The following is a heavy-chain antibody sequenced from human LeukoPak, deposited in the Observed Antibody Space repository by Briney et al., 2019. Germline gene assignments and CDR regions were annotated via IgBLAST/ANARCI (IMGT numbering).Heavy chain of an antibody. J-gene: IGHJ6*03. CDR2: IIPILGIP. Sequence: SVKVSCKASGGTFSSYTISWVRQAPGQGLEWMGRIIPILGIPNYAQNFQGRVTITADKSTSTAYMELSSLRSENTAVYYCASSTPPLRFLEWLSPGDYYYYMDVWGKGTTVTVSS. CDR1: GGTFSSYT. D-gene: IGHD3-3*01. CDR3: ASSTPPLRFLEWLSPGDYYYYMDV. V-gene: IGHV1-69*02.